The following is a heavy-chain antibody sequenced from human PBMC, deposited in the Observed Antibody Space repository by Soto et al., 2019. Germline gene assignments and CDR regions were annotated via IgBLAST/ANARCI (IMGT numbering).Heavy chain of an antibody. CDR1: GFSFSTHA. CDR3: ARATGYTNYGLDY. Sequence: GGSLRLSCVASGFSFSTHAMTWVREAPGKGLEWVSYISGSSDTRYIADSVKGRFTISRDNAKNSLYLQMNSLRAEDTAVYYCARATGYTNYGLDYWGEGALVTVSS. CDR2: ISGSSDTR. J-gene: IGHJ4*02. D-gene: IGHD2-8*01. V-gene: IGHV3-48*04.